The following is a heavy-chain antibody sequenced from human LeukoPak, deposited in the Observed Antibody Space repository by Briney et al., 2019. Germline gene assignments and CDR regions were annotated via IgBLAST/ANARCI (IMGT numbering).Heavy chain of an antibody. CDR3: AKGRSGSYSALDY. CDR2: ISGSGGRT. CDR1: GFNFSNYA. D-gene: IGHD3-10*01. J-gene: IGHJ4*02. Sequence: GGSLRLSCAASGFNFSNYAMSWVRQAPGKGLEWVSAISGSGGRTYYADSVKGRFTISRDNSKSTLYLQMNSLRAEDTAVYYCAKGRSGSYSALDYWGQGTLVTVSS. V-gene: IGHV3-23*01.